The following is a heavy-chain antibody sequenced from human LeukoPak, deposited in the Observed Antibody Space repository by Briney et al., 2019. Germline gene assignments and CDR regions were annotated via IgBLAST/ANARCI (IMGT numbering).Heavy chain of an antibody. D-gene: IGHD3-16*02. J-gene: IGHJ4*02. Sequence: GSQRLSCAASGFTFSSYSMNWVRQAPGKGLEWVSSISSSSSYIYYADSVKGRFTISRDNAKNSLYLQMNSLRAEDTAVYYCAPLANGGYPIDYWGQGTLVTVSS. CDR3: APLANGGYPIDY. CDR2: ISSSSSYI. V-gene: IGHV3-21*01. CDR1: GFTFSSYS.